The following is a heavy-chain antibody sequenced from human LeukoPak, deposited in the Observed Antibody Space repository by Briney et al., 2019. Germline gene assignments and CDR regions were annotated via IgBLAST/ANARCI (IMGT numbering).Heavy chain of an antibody. CDR3: AREIEQGPDY. D-gene: IGHD1/OR15-1a*01. CDR1: GYTFTSYY. CDR2: INPSGGST. Sequence: GASVKASCKVSGYTFTSYYMHWVRQAPGQGLEWMGIINPSGGSTSYAQKFQGRVTMTRDTSTSTVYMELSSLRSEDTAVYYCAREIEQGPDYWGQGTLVTVSS. J-gene: IGHJ4*02. V-gene: IGHV1-46*01.